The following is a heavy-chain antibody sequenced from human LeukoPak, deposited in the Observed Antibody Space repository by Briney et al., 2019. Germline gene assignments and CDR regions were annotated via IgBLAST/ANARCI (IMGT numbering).Heavy chain of an antibody. CDR1: GGTFSSYT. Sequence: SVKVSCKASGGTFSSYTISWVRQAPGQGLEWMGRIIPILGIANYAQKFQGRVTITADKSTSTAYMELSSLRSEDTAVYYCAREGDGYNPYYYYYGMDVRGQGTTVTVSS. V-gene: IGHV1-69*04. CDR2: IIPILGIA. J-gene: IGHJ6*02. CDR3: AREGDGYNPYYYYYGMDV. D-gene: IGHD5-24*01.